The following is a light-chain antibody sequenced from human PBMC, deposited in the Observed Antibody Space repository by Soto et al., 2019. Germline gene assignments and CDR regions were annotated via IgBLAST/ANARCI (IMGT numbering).Light chain of an antibody. CDR3: SSYTSSSTYV. Sequence: QSVLTQPASVSGSPGQSITISCTGTSSDVGGYNYVSWYQQYSGKAPKLMIYEVRNRPSGISNRFSGSKSGNTASLTISGLQTEDEADYYCSSYTSSSTYVFGTGNKLTVL. V-gene: IGLV2-14*01. CDR2: EVR. J-gene: IGLJ1*01. CDR1: SSDVGGYNY.